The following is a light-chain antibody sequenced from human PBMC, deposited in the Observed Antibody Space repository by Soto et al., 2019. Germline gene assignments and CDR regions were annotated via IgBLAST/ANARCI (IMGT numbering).Light chain of an antibody. CDR1: QSISSY. CDR2: AAS. Sequence: DIPLNQSPSSVSASVGDRVTITCRASQSISSYLNWYQQKPGKAPKLLIYAASSLQSGVPSRFSGSGSGTDFTLTISSLQPEDFATYYCQQSYSTPPWTFGQGTKVDI. V-gene: IGKV1-39*01. CDR3: QQSYSTPPWT. J-gene: IGKJ1*01.